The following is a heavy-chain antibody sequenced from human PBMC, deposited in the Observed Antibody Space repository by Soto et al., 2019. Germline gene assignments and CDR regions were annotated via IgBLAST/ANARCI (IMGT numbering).Heavy chain of an antibody. CDR3: AKDAEDSGYDGIDKLDY. CDR2: ISGSGGST. D-gene: IGHD5-12*01. J-gene: IGHJ4*02. V-gene: IGHV3-23*01. Sequence: GGSLRLPCAASGFTFSSYAMSWVRQAPGKGLEGVSAISGSGGSTYYADSGKGRFTIARDNPKSTLYLQMNSLRAEDTAVYYCAKDAEDSGYDGIDKLDYWGQGTLVTASS. CDR1: GFTFSSYA.